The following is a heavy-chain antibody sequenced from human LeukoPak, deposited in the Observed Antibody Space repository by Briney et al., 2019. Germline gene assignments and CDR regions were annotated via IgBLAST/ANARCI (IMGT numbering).Heavy chain of an antibody. CDR3: ARDSRSAP. V-gene: IGHV3-66*01. J-gene: IGHJ5*02. CDR1: GFTVSSNY. Sequence: GGSLRLSCAASGFTVSSNYMSWVRQAPGKGLEWVSVIYSGGSTYYADSVKGRFTISRDNSKNTLNPQMNSLRAEDTAVYYCARDSRSAPCGQGRLVTVS. CDR2: IYSGGST.